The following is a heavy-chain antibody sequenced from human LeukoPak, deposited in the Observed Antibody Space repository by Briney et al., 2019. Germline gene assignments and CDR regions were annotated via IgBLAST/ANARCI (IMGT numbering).Heavy chain of an antibody. CDR1: GFTFSSYA. CDR3: AKDRNSYSLVAAFDI. CDR2: ISGSGGST. D-gene: IGHD2/OR15-2a*01. V-gene: IGHV3-23*01. Sequence: GGSLRLSCVASGFTFSSYAMSWVRQAPGKGLEWVSGISGSGGSTYYVDSVKGRFTISRDKSKNTLYLQMNSLRAEDTAVYYCAKDRNSYSLVAAFDIWGQGTMVTVSS. J-gene: IGHJ3*02.